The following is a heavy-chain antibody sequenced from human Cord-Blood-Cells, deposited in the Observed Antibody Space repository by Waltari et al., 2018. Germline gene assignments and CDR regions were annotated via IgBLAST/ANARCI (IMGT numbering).Heavy chain of an antibody. CDR1: GFTFSSAR. Sequence: EVQLVESGGGLVQPGGSLRLSCAASGFTFSSARMNWVRQAPGKGLEWVSYISSSSSTIYYADSVKGRFTISRDNAKNSLYLQMNSLRDEDTAVYYCARDMVEQQLVLFDYWGQGTLVTVSS. CDR3: ARDMVEQQLVLFDY. CDR2: ISSSSSTI. D-gene: IGHD6-13*01. J-gene: IGHJ4*02. V-gene: IGHV3-48*02.